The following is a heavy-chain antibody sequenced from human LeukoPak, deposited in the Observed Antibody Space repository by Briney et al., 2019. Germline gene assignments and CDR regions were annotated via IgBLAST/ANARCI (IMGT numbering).Heavy chain of an antibody. CDR3: ARNNGMDV. V-gene: IGHV3-7*01. CDR1: GFTLSSYW. J-gene: IGHJ6*02. CDR2: IKQDGSAK. Sequence: GGSLRLSCAASGFTLSSYWMSWVRQAPGKGLEWVANIKQDGSAKDYVDSVKGRFTISRENAKNSLYLQMNSLRVDDTAIYYCARNNGMDVWGQGTTVIVSS.